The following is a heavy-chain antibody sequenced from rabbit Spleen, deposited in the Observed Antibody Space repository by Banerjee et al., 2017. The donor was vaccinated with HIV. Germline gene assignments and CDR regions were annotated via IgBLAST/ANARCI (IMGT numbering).Heavy chain of an antibody. J-gene: IGHJ4*01. CDR3: ARGGNSAAYYIDL. Sequence: YASWVNGRFSISRENAQNTVFLQMTSLTAADTATYFCARGGNSAAYYIDLWGPGTLVTVS. V-gene: IGHV1S47*01. D-gene: IGHD1-1*01.